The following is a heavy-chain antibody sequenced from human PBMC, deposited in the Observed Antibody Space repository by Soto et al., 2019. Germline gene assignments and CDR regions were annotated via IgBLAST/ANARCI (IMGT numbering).Heavy chain of an antibody. CDR1: GGSFSGYY. D-gene: IGHD1-1*01. J-gene: IGHJ6*02. V-gene: IGHV4-34*01. CDR3: ARVRLTGLRRYNHYYYGMDV. CDR2: INHSGST. Sequence: SETLSLTCAVYGGSFSGYYWSWIRQPPGKGLEWIGEINHSGSTNYNPSLKSRVTISVDTSKNQFSLKLSSVTAADTAVYYCARVRLTGLRRYNHYYYGMDVWGQGTTVTVSS.